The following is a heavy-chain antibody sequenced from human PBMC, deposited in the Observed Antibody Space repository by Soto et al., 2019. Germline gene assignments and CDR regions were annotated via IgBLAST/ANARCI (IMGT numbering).Heavy chain of an antibody. CDR1: GGTFSSYA. Sequence: QVQLVQSGAEVKKPGSSVKVSCKASGGTFSSYAISWVRQAPGQGLEWMGGIIPIFGTANYAQKFQVRVTITADKSTSTAYMELSSLRSEDTAVYYCARLAVAAPWWYYGMDVWGQGTTVTVSS. CDR3: ARLAVAAPWWYYGMDV. J-gene: IGHJ6*02. V-gene: IGHV1-69*06. CDR2: IIPIFGTA. D-gene: IGHD6-19*01.